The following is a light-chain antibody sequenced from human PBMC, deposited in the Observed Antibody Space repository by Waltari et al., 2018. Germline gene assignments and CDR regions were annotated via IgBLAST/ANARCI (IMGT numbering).Light chain of an antibody. V-gene: IGKV3-20*01. CDR1: QRLASAY. J-gene: IGKJ1*01. Sequence: EILLTQSPVTLSLSPGERATLSCRASQRLASAYLAWYQQTPGQAPRLLIYGASSRATGVPDRFTGAGSETDFTLTISRLEPEDFAVYYCQQYGGSTWTFGQGTKVEIK. CDR3: QQYGGSTWT. CDR2: GAS.